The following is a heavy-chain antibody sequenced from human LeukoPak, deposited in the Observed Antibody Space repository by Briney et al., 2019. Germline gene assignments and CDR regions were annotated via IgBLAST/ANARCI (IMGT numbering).Heavy chain of an antibody. Sequence: GGSLRLSGAASGFPVSINHMNWVRQAPGKGLEWVSSISSSSSYIYYADSVKGRFTISRDNAKNSLYLQMNSLRAEDTAVYYCARDLGDYSNYPRFDYWGQGTLVTVSS. CDR2: ISSSSSYI. CDR1: GFPVSINH. D-gene: IGHD4-11*01. V-gene: IGHV3-21*01. J-gene: IGHJ4*02. CDR3: ARDLGDYSNYPRFDY.